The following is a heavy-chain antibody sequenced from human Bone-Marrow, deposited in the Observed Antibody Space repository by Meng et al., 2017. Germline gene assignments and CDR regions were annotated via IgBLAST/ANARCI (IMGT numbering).Heavy chain of an antibody. V-gene: IGHV4-31*01. CDR2: IYYSGTT. J-gene: IGHJ5*02. CDR3: ARDIRQGGNIWFDP. D-gene: IGHD3-16*01. CDR1: GGSISSGGYY. Sequence: QVQLQQSGPGLVKPSQTLSLTCTFSGGSISSGGYYWSWIRQHPGKGLDWIGYIYYSGTTYYNPSLSSLVTISVDTSKNQFSLNLSSVTAADTAVYYCARDIRQGGNIWFDPWGQGTLVTVSS.